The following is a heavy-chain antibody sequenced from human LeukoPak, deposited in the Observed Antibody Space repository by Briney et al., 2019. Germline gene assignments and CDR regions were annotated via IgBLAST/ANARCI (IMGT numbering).Heavy chain of an antibody. CDR3: ATALGAVATYYFDY. Sequence: ASVKVSCKASGYTFTGYYMHWVRQAPGQGLEWMGWINPNSGGTNYAQKFQGRVTMTRDTSISTAYMELSRQRSDDTAVYYCATALGAVATYYFDYWGQGTLVTVSS. CDR1: GYTFTGYY. V-gene: IGHV1-2*02. CDR2: INPNSGGT. J-gene: IGHJ4*02. D-gene: IGHD5-12*01.